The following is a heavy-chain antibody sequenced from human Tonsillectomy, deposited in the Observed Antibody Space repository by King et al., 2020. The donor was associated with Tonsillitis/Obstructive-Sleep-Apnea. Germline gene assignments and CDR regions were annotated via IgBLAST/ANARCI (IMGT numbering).Heavy chain of an antibody. V-gene: IGHV2-5*02. J-gene: IGHJ4*02. Sequence: TLKESGPTLVKPTQTLTLTCTFSGFSLNTSGVGVGWIRQPPGKALEWLCLIYFDVDKRYSPSLKGRLTITKDTSKNQVVLTMTNMDPVDTATYHCAHMDLYFDYWGQGTLVTVSS. D-gene: IGHD3/OR15-3a*01. CDR2: IYFDVDK. CDR3: AHMDLYFDY. CDR1: GFSLNTSGVG.